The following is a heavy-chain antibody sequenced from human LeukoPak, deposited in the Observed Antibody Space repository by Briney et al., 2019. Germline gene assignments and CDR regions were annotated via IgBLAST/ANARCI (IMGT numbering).Heavy chain of an antibody. V-gene: IGHV4-39*07. CDR3: ARDAHRGYSYASSGYYFDY. J-gene: IGHJ4*02. CDR1: GGSISSSSYY. D-gene: IGHD5-18*01. CDR2: IYYSGST. Sequence: PSETLSLTCTVSGGSISSSSYYWGWIRQPPGKGLEWIGSIYYSGSTYYNPSLKSRVTISVDTSKNQFSLKLSSVTAADTAVYYCARDAHRGYSYASSGYYFDYWGQGTLVTVSS.